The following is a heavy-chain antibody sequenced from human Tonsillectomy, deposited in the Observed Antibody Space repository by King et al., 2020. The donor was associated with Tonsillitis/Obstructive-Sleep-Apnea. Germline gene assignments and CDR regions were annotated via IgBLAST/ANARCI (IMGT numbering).Heavy chain of an antibody. D-gene: IGHD3-22*01. V-gene: IGHV3-53*04. CDR1: GFTVSSNY. Sequence: VQLVESGGGLVQPGGSLRLSCAASGFTVSSNYMSWVRQAPGKGLEWVSVIYSGGSTYYADSVKGRFTISRHNSKNTLYLQMNSLRAEDTAVYYCASVDDSSGYERFDPWGQGTLVTVSS. CDR3: ASVDDSSGYERFDP. CDR2: IYSGGST. J-gene: IGHJ5*02.